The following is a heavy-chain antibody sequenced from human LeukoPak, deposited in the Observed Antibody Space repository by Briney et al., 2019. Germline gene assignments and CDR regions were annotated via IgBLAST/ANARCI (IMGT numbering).Heavy chain of an antibody. CDR1: GFTFSSSS. V-gene: IGHV3-21*06. J-gene: IGHJ4*02. Sequence: GGSLRLSCAASGFTFSSSSMSWVRQAPGKGLEWVSCISSSSSHIFYADPVKGRFTISRDNAKSFLYLQMNSLRAEDTAVYYCARDFNYYFDYWGQGTLVTVSS. CDR2: ISSSSSHI. CDR3: ARDFNYYFDY.